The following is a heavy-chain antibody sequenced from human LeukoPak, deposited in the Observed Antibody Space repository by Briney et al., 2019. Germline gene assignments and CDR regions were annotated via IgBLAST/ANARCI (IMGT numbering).Heavy chain of an antibody. CDR2: IYHSGST. J-gene: IGHJ3*02. D-gene: IGHD2-2*01. CDR3: ARQRYCSSTSCLAAFDI. Sequence: PSETLSLTCAVSGYSISSGYYWGWIRQPPGKGLEWIGSIYHSGSTYYKPSLKSRVTISVDTSKNQFSLKLSSVTAADTAGYYCARQRYCSSTSCLAAFDIWGQGTMVTVSS. V-gene: IGHV4-38-2*01. CDR1: GYSISSGYY.